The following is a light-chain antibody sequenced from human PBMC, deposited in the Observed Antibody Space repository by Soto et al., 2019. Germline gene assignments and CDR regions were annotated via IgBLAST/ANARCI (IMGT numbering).Light chain of an antibody. J-gene: IGKJ1*01. V-gene: IGKV3-20*01. CDR1: QSISSSY. CDR2: GAS. CDR3: QQYSSTFWT. Sequence: VFTESPGTLYIYPGERATLSCRASQSISSSYLAWYQQKPGQAPRLLVYGASSRATGIPDRFSGSGSGTDFTLTISRLEPEDFALYYCQQYSSTFWTFGQGTKV.